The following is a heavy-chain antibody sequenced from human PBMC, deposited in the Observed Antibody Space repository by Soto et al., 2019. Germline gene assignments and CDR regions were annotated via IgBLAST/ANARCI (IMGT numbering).Heavy chain of an antibody. CDR2: INPSGGST. Sequence: GASVKVSCKASGYTFTSYYMHWVRQAPGQGLEWMGIINPSGGSTSYAQKFQGRVTMTRDTSTSTVYMELSSLRSEDTAVYYCARDKAAAAAGNNWFDPWGQGTLVTVSS. CDR1: GYTFTSYY. V-gene: IGHV1-46*01. J-gene: IGHJ5*02. D-gene: IGHD6-13*01. CDR3: ARDKAAAAAGNNWFDP.